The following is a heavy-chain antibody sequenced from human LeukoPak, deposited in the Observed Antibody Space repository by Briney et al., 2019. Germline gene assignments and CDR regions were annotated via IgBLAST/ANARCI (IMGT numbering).Heavy chain of an antibody. J-gene: IGHJ5*02. CDR3: AIGNNWNYFDP. Sequence: SVKVSCKAPGGTFSSYAISWVRQAPGQGLEWMGRIIPIFGMANYAQKFQGRVTITADKSTSTAYMELSSLRSEDTAVYYCAIGNNWNYFDPWGQGTLVTVSS. CDR2: IIPIFGMA. CDR1: GGTFSSYA. V-gene: IGHV1-69*04. D-gene: IGHD1-7*01.